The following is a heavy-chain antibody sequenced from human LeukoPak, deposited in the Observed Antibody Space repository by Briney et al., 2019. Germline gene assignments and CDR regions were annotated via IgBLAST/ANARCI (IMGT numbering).Heavy chain of an antibody. Sequence: GGSLRLSCAASGFTFSNYWMTWVRQAPGKGLEWLANINQDGSEKYYVDSVKGRFTISRDNSKNTLYLQMNSLRAEDTAVYYCARTTVTTWDGMDVWGQGTTVTVSS. CDR2: INQDGSEK. J-gene: IGHJ6*02. CDR1: GFTFSNYW. D-gene: IGHD4-17*01. V-gene: IGHV3-7*01. CDR3: ARTTVTTWDGMDV.